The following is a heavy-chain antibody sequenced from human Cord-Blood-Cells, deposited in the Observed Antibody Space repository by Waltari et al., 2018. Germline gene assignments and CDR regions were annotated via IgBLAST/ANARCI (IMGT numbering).Heavy chain of an antibody. J-gene: IGHJ5*02. D-gene: IGHD2-2*01. V-gene: IGHV4-34*01. CDR1: GGSSTGYS. CDR2: INHSGST. Sequence: QLQLQQWGAGPLKPSETLYPPCAVYGGSSTGYSWPSIPQPPGQALEWIGEINHSGSTNYNPSLKSRVTISVDTSKNQFSLKLSSVTAADTAVYYCARGQKKIVVVPAAMRNWFDPWGQGTLVTVSS. CDR3: ARGQKKIVVVPAAMRNWFDP.